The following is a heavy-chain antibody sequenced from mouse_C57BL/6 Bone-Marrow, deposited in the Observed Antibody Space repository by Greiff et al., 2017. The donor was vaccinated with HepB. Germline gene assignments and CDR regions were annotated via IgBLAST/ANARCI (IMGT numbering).Heavy chain of an antibody. J-gene: IGHJ3*01. CDR1: GFTFSSYA. CDR2: ISDGGSYT. D-gene: IGHD5-1*01. V-gene: IGHV5-4*03. Sequence: DVKLQESGGGLVKPGGSLKLSCAASGFTFSSYAMSWVRQTPEKRLEWVATISDGGSYTYYPDNVKGRFTISRDNAKNNLYLQMSHLKSEDTAMYYCAREYLAWFAYWGQGTLVTVSA. CDR3: AREYLAWFAY.